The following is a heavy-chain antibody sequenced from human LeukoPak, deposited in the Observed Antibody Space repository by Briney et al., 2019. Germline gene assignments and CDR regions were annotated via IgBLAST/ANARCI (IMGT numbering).Heavy chain of an antibody. J-gene: IGHJ3*02. CDR3: ASSPPPITMIVVAEAFDI. D-gene: IGHD3-22*01. CDR1: GGSISSYY. Sequence: SETLSLTCTVSGGSISSYYWSWIRQPPGKGLEWIGYIYYSGSTNYNPSLKSRVTISVDTSKNQFSLKLSSVTAADTAVYYCASSPPPITMIVVAEAFDIWGQGTMVTVSS. CDR2: IYYSGST. V-gene: IGHV4-59*08.